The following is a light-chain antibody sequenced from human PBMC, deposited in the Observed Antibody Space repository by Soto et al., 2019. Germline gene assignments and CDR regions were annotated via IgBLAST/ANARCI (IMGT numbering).Light chain of an antibody. Sequence: DIVMTQSPDSLAVSLGERATINCKSSQSVLYSSNNKNYLAWYQQKPGQPPKLLIYWASTRESGVPDRFSGSGSGTDFTLTISSLQAEDGAVHYCQQYYSTPPGFLTFGGGTKVEIK. V-gene: IGKV4-1*01. CDR1: QSVLYSSNNKNY. CDR2: WAS. J-gene: IGKJ4*01. CDR3: QQYYSTPPGFLT.